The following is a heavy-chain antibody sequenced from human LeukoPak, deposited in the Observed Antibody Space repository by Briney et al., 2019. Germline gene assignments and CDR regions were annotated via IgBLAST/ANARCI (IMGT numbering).Heavy chain of an antibody. CDR2: INPSGSA. Sequence: SETLSLTCAVYGGSFSGYYWSWIRQPPGKGLEWIGEINPSGSANYNPSLKSRVTISVDTSKNQFSLKLNSVTAADTAVYYCVSGSYYSFDPWGQGTLVTASS. CDR1: GGSFSGYY. CDR3: VSGSYYSFDP. D-gene: IGHD3-10*01. J-gene: IGHJ5*02. V-gene: IGHV4-34*01.